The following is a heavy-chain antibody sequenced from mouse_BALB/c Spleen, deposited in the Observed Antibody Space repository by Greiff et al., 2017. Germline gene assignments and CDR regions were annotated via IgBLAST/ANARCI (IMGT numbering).Heavy chain of an antibody. Sequence: EVKLVESGGGLVQPGGSLNLSCAASGFDFSRYWMSWARQAPGKGQEWIGEINPGSSTINYTPSLKDKFIISRDNAKNTLYLQMSKVRSEDTALYYCARLRGSIYYYAMDYWGQGTSVTVSS. CDR2: INPGSSTI. CDR1: GFDFSRYW. V-gene: IGHV4-2*02. J-gene: IGHJ4*01. CDR3: ARLRGSIYYYAMDY. D-gene: IGHD1-1*01.